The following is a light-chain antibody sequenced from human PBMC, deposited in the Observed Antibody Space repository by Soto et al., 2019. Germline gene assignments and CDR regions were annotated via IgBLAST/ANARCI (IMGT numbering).Light chain of an antibody. CDR1: SSNIGGNT. Sequence: QSVLTQPPSTSGTPGQRVTISCSGSSSNIGGNTVNWYQQLPGTAPKLLIYSNSHRPSGVPDRFSGSKSGTSASLAISGLQSEDEADYYCAAWDDSLTGVVFGGGTKLT. V-gene: IGLV1-44*01. CDR3: AAWDDSLTGVV. J-gene: IGLJ2*01. CDR2: SNS.